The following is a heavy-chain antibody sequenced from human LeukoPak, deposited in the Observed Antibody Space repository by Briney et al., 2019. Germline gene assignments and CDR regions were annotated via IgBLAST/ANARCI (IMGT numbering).Heavy chain of an antibody. J-gene: IGHJ6*03. CDR2: IYYSGSP. V-gene: IGHV4-39*07. CDR3: ARVLVPYDSSGYCLYYYCYYMDV. Sequence: SETLSLTCTVSGGSISSSSYYWGWIRQPPGKGVERIGSIYYSGSPYNNPSLKSRVTISVDTSTNQFSLKLSSVTAADTAVYYCARVLVPYDSSGYCLYYYCYYMDVWGKGTTVTISS. D-gene: IGHD3-22*01. CDR1: GGSISSSSYY.